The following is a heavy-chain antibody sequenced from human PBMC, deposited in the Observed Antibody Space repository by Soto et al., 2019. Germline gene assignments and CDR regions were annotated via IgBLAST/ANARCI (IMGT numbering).Heavy chain of an antibody. CDR2: IYHSGST. J-gene: IGHJ6*02. CDR1: GGSISSSNW. V-gene: IGHV4-4*02. D-gene: IGHD4-17*01. Sequence: QVQLQESGPGLVKPSGTLSLTCAVPGGSISSSNWWSWVRQPPGKGLEWIGEIYHSGSTNYNPSLKSRVTISVDKSKNQFSLKLSSVTAADTAVYYCARTDDYGDYLYYYGMDVWGQGTTVTVSS. CDR3: ARTDDYGDYLYYYGMDV.